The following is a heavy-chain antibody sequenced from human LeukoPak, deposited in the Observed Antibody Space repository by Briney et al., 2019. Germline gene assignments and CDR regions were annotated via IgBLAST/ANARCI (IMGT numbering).Heavy chain of an antibody. CDR3: AIGVDTAYDAFDI. V-gene: IGHV1-18*01. J-gene: IGHJ3*02. Sequence: ASVKVSCKASGYTFTSYGISWVRQAPGQGLEWMGWISAYNGNTNYAQKLQGRVTMTTDTSTSTAYMELSRLRSDDTAVYYCAIGVDTAYDAFDIWVQGTMVTVSS. CDR1: GYTFTSYG. D-gene: IGHD5-18*01. CDR2: ISAYNGNT.